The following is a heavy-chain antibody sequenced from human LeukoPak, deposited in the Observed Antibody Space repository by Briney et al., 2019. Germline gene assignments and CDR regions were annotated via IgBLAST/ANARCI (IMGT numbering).Heavy chain of an antibody. Sequence: PGGSLRLSCAASGFTFDDYAMHWVRQAPGKGLEWVSLISGDGGSTYYADSVKGRFTISRDNSKNSLYLQMNSLRTEHTALYYCAKDSYSGYDRDYYYYGMDVWGQGTTVTVSS. CDR1: GFTFDDYA. V-gene: IGHV3-43*02. J-gene: IGHJ6*02. CDR2: ISGDGGST. D-gene: IGHD5-12*01. CDR3: AKDSYSGYDRDYYYYGMDV.